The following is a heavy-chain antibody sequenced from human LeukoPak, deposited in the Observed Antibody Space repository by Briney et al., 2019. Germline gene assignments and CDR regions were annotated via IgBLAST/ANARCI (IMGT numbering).Heavy chain of an antibody. CDR2: IGSDGRNK. V-gene: IGHV3-30*02. Sequence: PGGSLTRSGAASGFTFSSYGIHRVGHAPGQGLEWLAVIGSDGRNKLYAVSVTGRFTISRENSQNTMYLQMNSLRAEDSAVYYCARDDIWAEENGFDIWGQGTMVTVSS. CDR3: ARDDIWAEENGFDI. D-gene: IGHD3-9*01. J-gene: IGHJ3*02. CDR1: GFTFSSYG.